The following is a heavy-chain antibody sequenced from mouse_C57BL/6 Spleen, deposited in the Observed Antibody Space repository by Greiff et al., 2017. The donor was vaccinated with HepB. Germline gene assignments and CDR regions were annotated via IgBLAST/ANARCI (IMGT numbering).Heavy chain of an antibody. J-gene: IGHJ4*01. D-gene: IGHD2-1*01. Sequence: VQLQQPGAELVRPGTSVKLSCKASGYTFTSYWMHWVKQRPGQGLEWIGVIDPSDSYTNYNQKFKGKATLTVDTSSSTAYMQLSSLTSEDAAVYCCARDGNYAMDYWGQGTSVTVSS. V-gene: IGHV1-59*01. CDR2: IDPSDSYT. CDR3: ARDGNYAMDY. CDR1: GYTFTSYW.